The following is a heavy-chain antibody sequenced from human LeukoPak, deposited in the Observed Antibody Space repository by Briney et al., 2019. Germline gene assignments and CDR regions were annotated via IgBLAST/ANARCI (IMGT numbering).Heavy chain of an antibody. CDR2: ISGSGGST. J-gene: IGHJ4*02. D-gene: IGHD6-13*01. Sequence: GGSLRLSCAASGFTFNTYAMSWVRQAPGKGLEWVSSISGSGGSTFYADSVKGRFTISRDNSKNTLYLQMNSLRAEDTAVYYCAKDLSDSSRVPGDYWGQGPLVTVSS. CDR1: GFTFNTYA. V-gene: IGHV3-23*01. CDR3: AKDLSDSSRVPGDY.